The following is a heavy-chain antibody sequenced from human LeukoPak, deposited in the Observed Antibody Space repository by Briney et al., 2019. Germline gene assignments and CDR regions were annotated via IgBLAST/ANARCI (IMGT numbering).Heavy chain of an antibody. J-gene: IGHJ4*02. CDR3: ARDLKMGYSSGRYSWGTGSSNDY. V-gene: IGHV4-59*01. D-gene: IGHD6-19*01. Sequence: SETLSLTCTVSGGSISSYYWSWIRQPPGKGLEWIGYIYYSGSTNYKPSLKSRVTISVDTSKNQFSPKLSSVTAADTAVYYCARDLKMGYSSGRYSWGTGSSNDYWGQGTLVSVSS. CDR2: IYYSGST. CDR1: GGSISSYY.